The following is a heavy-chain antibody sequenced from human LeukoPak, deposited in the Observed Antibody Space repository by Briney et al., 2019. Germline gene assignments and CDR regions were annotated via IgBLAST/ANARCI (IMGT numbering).Heavy chain of an antibody. V-gene: IGHV1/OR15-1*04. CDR3: ARAPKITMVRAKNNWFDP. Sequence: GASVKVSCKASGYIFTDYYMHWVRQAPGQELGWMGRINPNSGGTNYAQKFQGRVTMTRDTSISTAYMELSRLRSDDTAMYYCARAPKITMVRAKNNWFDPWGQGTLVTVSS. CDR1: GYIFTDYY. CDR2: INPNSGGT. J-gene: IGHJ5*02. D-gene: IGHD3-10*01.